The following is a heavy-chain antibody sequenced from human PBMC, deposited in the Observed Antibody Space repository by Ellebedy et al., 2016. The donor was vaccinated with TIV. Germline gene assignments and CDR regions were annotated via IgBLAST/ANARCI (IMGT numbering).Heavy chain of an antibody. CDR3: ARFKTTELSTSFYFDY. V-gene: IGHV3-30*03. CDR2: ISSDGRRT. Sequence: GESLKISCAASGLTFSTSGIHWVRQTPGKGLEWVAVISSDGRRTYYAASVKGRFSVSRDNSNHTLYLQMNSLRAEDTAMYYCARFKTTELSTSFYFDYWGQGTLVTVSS. J-gene: IGHJ4*02. D-gene: IGHD4-17*01. CDR1: GLTFSTSG.